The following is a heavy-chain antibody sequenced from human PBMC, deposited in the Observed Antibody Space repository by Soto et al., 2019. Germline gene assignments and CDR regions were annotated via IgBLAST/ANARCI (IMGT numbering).Heavy chain of an antibody. CDR3: TSSALIDYYYYYGMDV. CDR2: IRSKANSYAT. V-gene: IGHV3-73*02. D-gene: IGHD3-22*01. CDR1: GFTFSGSA. J-gene: IGHJ6*02. Sequence: EVQLVESGGGLVQPGGSLKLSCAASGFTFSGSAMNWVRQSSGHGLEWVGRIRSKANSYATAYAASVKGRFTISRDDSKNTAYLQMNSLKTEDTAVYYCTSSALIDYYYYYGMDVWGQGTTVTVSS.